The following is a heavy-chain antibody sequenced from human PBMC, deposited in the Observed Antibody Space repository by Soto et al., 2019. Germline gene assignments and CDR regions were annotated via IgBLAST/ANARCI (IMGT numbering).Heavy chain of an antibody. D-gene: IGHD1-26*01. CDR3: AKRGSGSQFDD. Sequence: EVQLLESGGGLVQPGGSLRLSCAASGFTFSSYAMSWVRQAPGKGLEWVSVISGCGGSTYSADSVKGRFTISRDNSKNTLYLQMNSLRAEDTAVYYCAKRGSGSQFDDWGQGTLVTVSS. CDR1: GFTFSSYA. CDR2: ISGCGGST. V-gene: IGHV3-23*01. J-gene: IGHJ4*02.